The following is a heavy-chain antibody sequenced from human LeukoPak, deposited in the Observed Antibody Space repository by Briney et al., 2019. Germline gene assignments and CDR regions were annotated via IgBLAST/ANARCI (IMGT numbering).Heavy chain of an antibody. CDR3: AKDRIAAPGTVDY. D-gene: IGHD6-13*01. Sequence: GGSLRLSCAASGFTFSNYAMGWVRQAPGKGLEWVSAISGSGDGTYYADSVKGRFTISRDNSKNTLYLQLNSLRAEDTTVYYCAKDRIAAPGTVDYWGQGTLVTVSS. CDR1: GFTFSNYA. V-gene: IGHV3-23*01. CDR2: ISGSGDGT. J-gene: IGHJ4*02.